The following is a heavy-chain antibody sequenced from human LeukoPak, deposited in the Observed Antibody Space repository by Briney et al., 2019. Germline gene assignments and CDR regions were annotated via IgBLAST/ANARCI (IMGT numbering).Heavy chain of an antibody. Sequence: SETLSLTCAVSGGSFSGCYWSWIRQPPGKGLEWIGEINHSGSTNYNPSLKSRVTTSVDTSKNQFSLKLSSVTAADTAVYYCARGPTVVTPSHFDYWGQGTLVTVSS. J-gene: IGHJ4*02. D-gene: IGHD4-23*01. CDR1: GGSFSGCY. V-gene: IGHV4-34*01. CDR3: ARGPTVVTPSHFDY. CDR2: INHSGST.